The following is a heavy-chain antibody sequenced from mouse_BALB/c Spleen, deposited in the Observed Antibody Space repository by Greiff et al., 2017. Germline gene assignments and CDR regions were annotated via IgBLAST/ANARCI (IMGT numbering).Heavy chain of an antibody. CDR1: GFTFSSFG. J-gene: IGHJ4*01. D-gene: IGHD2-4*01. Sequence: EVKLVESGGGLVQPGGSRKLSCAASGFTFSSFGMHWVRQAPEKGLEWVAYISSGSSTIYYADTVKGRFTISRDNPKNTLFLQMTSLRSEDTAMYYCARSARYDYDYAMDYWGQGTSVTVSS. CDR3: ARSARYDYDYAMDY. CDR2: ISSGSSTI. V-gene: IGHV5-17*02.